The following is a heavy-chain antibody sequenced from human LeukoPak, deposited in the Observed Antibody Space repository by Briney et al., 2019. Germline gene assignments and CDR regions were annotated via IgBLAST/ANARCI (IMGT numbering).Heavy chain of an antibody. V-gene: IGHV3-30*04. J-gene: IGHJ4*02. CDR3: AREYSYGYLGGGYFDY. Sequence: PGRSLRLSCAASGFTFSSYAMHWVRQAPGKGLEWVAVISYDGSNKYYADSVKGRFTISRDNSKNTLYLQMNSLRAEDTAVYYCAREYSYGYLGGGYFDYWGQGTLVTVSS. CDR2: ISYDGSNK. CDR1: GFTFSSYA. D-gene: IGHD5-18*01.